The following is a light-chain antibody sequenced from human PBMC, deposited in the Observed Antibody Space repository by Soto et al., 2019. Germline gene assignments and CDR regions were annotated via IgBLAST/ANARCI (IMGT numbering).Light chain of an antibody. CDR1: QSISIW. CDR2: KTS. V-gene: IGKV1-5*03. Sequence: DIHMTQSPSTLSASVGDRATISCRASQSISIWLAWYQQKPGKAPTLLIYKTSSLETGVPSRFSGSGSGTEFTLTISSLQPDDFATYYCQHWNDYSWTFGQGTKVEVK. J-gene: IGKJ1*01. CDR3: QHWNDYSWT.